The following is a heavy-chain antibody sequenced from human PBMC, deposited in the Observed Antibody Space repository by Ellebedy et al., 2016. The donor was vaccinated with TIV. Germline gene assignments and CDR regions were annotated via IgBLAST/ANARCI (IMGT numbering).Heavy chain of an antibody. V-gene: IGHV3-9*01. CDR1: GFTFDDYA. Sequence: PGGSLRLSCAASGFTFDDYAMHWVRQAPGKGLEWVSGITWNSGIIAYADSVKGRFTIARDNAQKSLSLQMNSLRAEDTALYHCAKDTSMGSGWNNLDFWGQGILVSVSS. CDR2: ITWNSGII. J-gene: IGHJ4*02. CDR3: AKDTSMGSGWNNLDF. D-gene: IGHD3-3*01.